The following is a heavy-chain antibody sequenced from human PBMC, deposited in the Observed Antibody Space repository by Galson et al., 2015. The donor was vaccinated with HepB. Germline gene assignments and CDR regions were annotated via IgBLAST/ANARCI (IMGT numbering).Heavy chain of an antibody. CDR2: IKQDGSET. CDR1: GFTFSSYC. D-gene: IGHD2-2*01. V-gene: IGHV3-7*01. CDR3: AREGGIVGGPAAIDAFDF. Sequence: SLRLSCAASGFTFSSYCMSWVRQAPGKGLEWVANIKQDGSETYYVDSVKGRFTISRDNAKNSLYLQMNSLRAEDTAVYYCAREGGIVGGPAAIDAFDFWGQGTMVTVSS. J-gene: IGHJ3*01.